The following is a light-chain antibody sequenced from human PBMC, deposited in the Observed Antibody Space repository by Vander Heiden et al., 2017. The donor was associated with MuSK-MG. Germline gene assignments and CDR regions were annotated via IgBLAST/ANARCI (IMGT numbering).Light chain of an antibody. J-gene: IGKJ2*01. CDR2: GAS. CDR3: QQSDSTPYT. V-gene: IGKV1-39*01. CDR1: QSIVSY. Sequence: DIQMTQSPSSLSASVGDRVTIPCRASQSIVSYLNWYQQKPGKAPKLLIYGASSLQSGVPSRFSGSGSGTDFTLTVSSRQPEDFATYYCQQSDSTPYTFGQGTKLEIK.